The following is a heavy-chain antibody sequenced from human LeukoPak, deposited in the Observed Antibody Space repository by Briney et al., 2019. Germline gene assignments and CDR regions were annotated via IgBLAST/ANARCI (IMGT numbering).Heavy chain of an antibody. CDR2: ISSSSSYI. Sequence: GGSLRLSCAASGFTFSSYSMNWVRQAPGKGLEWVSSISSSSSYIYYADSVKGRFTISRDNAKNSLYLQMNSLRAEDTAVYYCARGLAAAGTGVDYWGQGTLVTVSS. J-gene: IGHJ4*02. V-gene: IGHV3-21*01. CDR1: GFTFSSYS. D-gene: IGHD6-13*01. CDR3: ARGLAAAGTGVDY.